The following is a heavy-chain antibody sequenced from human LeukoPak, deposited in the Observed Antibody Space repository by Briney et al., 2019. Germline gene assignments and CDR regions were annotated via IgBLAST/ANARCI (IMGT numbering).Heavy chain of an antibody. CDR1: GFTVSSNY. V-gene: IGHV3-66*01. J-gene: IGHJ5*02. CDR3: ARGLIYSPNWIDP. D-gene: IGHD4-11*01. Sequence: GGSLRLSCAGSGFTVSSNYMSWVRQAPGKGLEWVSVIYTGGNTYYADSVKGRFIISRDNSKNTLYLQMNSLRAEDTAVYYCARGLIYSPNWIDPWGQGTLVTVSS. CDR2: IYTGGNT.